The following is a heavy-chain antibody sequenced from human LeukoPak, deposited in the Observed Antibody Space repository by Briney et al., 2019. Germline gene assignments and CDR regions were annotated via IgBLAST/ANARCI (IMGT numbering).Heavy chain of an antibody. CDR2: ISSSGSTI. CDR1: GFTFSSYA. Sequence: GESLRLSCAASGFTFSSYAMSWVRQAPGKGLEWVSYISSSGSTIYYADSVKGRFTISRDNGKTSLYLQMNGLRAEDTAVYYCARESTGGYNFDYSGQGTLVTVSS. D-gene: IGHD5-24*01. V-gene: IGHV3-48*03. J-gene: IGHJ4*02. CDR3: ARESTGGYNFDY.